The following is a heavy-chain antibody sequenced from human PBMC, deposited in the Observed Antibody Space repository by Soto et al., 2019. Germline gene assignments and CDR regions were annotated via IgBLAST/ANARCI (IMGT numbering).Heavy chain of an antibody. V-gene: IGHV1-46*01. Sequence: VQLVQSGAEVKNPGASVKVSCKASGYTFSCFYFHWARQAPGHGLEWISIINPNRGSTIYAQHLQCRVSLTRDTSTSTVYMELSRLRSEDTAVYYCARGLTSGDYWGQGNLVTVSS. J-gene: IGHJ4*02. CDR3: ARGLTSGDY. CDR1: GYTFSCFY. CDR2: INPNRGST.